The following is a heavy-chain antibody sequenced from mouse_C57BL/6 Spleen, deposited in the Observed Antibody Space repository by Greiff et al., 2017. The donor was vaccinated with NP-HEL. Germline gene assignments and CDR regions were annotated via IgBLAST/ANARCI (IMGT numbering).Heavy chain of an antibody. D-gene: IGHD2-4*01. Sequence: EVQLQQSGAELVRPGASVKLSCTASGFNIKDYYMHWVKQRPEQGLEWIGRIDPEDGDTEYAPKFQGKATMTADTSSNTAYLQLSSLTSEDTAVYYCTTSRAYYDYDEFAYWGQGTLVTVSA. V-gene: IGHV14-1*01. CDR3: TTSRAYYDYDEFAY. CDR2: IDPEDGDT. CDR1: GFNIKDYY. J-gene: IGHJ3*01.